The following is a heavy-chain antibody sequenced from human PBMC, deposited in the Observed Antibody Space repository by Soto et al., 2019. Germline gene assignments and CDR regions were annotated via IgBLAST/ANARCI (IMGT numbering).Heavy chain of an antibody. CDR1: GGSFSGYY. Sequence: QVQLQQWGAGLLKPSETLSLTCAVYGGSFSGYYWNWIRQSPGKGLEWIGEINQSGSTNYTPSLKSRVTISVDTSKNQLSLKLSSVTAADTAVYYCARGPDCSSTSCACDNWGQGTLVTVSS. J-gene: IGHJ4*02. CDR2: INQSGST. CDR3: ARGPDCSSTSCACDN. D-gene: IGHD2-2*01. V-gene: IGHV4-34*01.